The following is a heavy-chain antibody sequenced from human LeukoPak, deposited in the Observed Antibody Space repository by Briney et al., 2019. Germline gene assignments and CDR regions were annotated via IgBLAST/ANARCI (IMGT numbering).Heavy chain of an antibody. CDR3: ARLCGGDCYKPFDY. CDR1: GYSNSSGYY. D-gene: IGHD2-21*02. CDR2: IYHSGST. J-gene: IGHJ4*02. Sequence: SETLSLTCTVSGYSNSSGYYWGWIRQPPGKGLEWIGSIYHSGSTYYNPSLKSRVTISVDTSKNQFSLKLSSVTAADTAVYYCARLCGGDCYKPFDYWGQGTLVTVSS. V-gene: IGHV4-38-2*02.